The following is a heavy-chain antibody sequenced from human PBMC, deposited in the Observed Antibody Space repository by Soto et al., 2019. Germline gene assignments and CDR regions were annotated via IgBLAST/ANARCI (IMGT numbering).Heavy chain of an antibody. J-gene: IGHJ3*02. CDR1: GFSLSDSV. CDR2: ITSTADTYAT. V-gene: IGHV3-73*01. Sequence: EVQLVESGGGLVQPGGSLKLSCAASGFSLSDSVMHWVRQVSGKGLEWVGRITSTADTYATAYTASVKGRFTVSRDDSKNTAYLQMNSLKTEDTAVYYCTGPLSFAFDIWGQGTMVHVSS. CDR3: TGPLSFAFDI.